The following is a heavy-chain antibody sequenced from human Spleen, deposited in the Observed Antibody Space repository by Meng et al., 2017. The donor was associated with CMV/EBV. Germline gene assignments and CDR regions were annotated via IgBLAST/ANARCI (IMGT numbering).Heavy chain of an antibody. J-gene: IGHJ4*02. CDR1: GYTFTGYY. CDR2: INPNSGGT. D-gene: IGHD6-6*01. CDR3: ARDRDSSSGY. V-gene: IGHV1-2*02. Sequence: ASVKVSCKASGYTFTGYYMHWVRQAPGQGLEWMGWINPNSGGTNYAQKFQGRVTMTRDTSISTAYMELSRLRSEDTAVYYCARDRDSSSGYWGQGTLVTVSS.